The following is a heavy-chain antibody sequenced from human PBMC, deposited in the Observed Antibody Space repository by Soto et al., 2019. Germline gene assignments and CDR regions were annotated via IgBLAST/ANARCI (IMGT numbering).Heavy chain of an antibody. CDR2: IYYSGST. Sequence: QVQLQESGPGLVKPSQTLSLTCTVSGGSISSGGYYWSWIRQHPGKGLEWIGYIYYSGSTYYNPSLTGRVTISVDTSKNQVSLKLSSVTAADTAVYYCARGVVLRYFDWLPECFDYWGQGTLVTVSS. CDR3: ARGVVLRYFDWLPECFDY. J-gene: IGHJ4*02. D-gene: IGHD3-9*01. CDR1: GGSISSGGYY. V-gene: IGHV4-31*03.